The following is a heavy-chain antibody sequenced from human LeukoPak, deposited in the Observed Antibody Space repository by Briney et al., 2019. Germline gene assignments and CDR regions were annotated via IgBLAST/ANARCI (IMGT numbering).Heavy chain of an antibody. CDR3: ARDRIFWTAMVSNFDY. CDR1: AYTFTSYG. Sequence: ASVKVSCKASAYTFTSYGISWVRQAPGQGLEWMGWINTYNGNTDYAQKLQGRVTLTTDTSTSTAYMELRSLRSDDTAVYYCARDRIFWTAMVSNFDYWGQGTLVTVSS. CDR2: INTYNGNT. J-gene: IGHJ4*02. V-gene: IGHV1-18*01. D-gene: IGHD5-18*01.